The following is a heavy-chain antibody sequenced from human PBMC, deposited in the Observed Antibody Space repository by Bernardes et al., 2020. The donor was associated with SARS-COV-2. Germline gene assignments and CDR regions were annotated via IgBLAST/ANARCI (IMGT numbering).Heavy chain of an antibody. CDR2: IYPANGDR. V-gene: IGHV1-2*02. J-gene: IGHJ4*02. CDR1: GYTFTAHY. D-gene: IGHD6-19*01. Sequence: AVVKVSCKASGYTFTAHYIHWVRQCPGQGLEWMGWIYPANGDRNYAQKFQGRVTMTRDTSISTAYMELSSLRSDDTAVYYCASVTYSSGSDFDYWGQGTLVTVSS. CDR3: ASVTYSSGSDFDY.